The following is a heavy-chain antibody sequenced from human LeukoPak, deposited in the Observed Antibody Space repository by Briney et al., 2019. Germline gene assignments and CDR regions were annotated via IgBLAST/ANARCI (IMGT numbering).Heavy chain of an antibody. CDR2: IYYSGST. V-gene: IGHV4-39*01. CDR3: ARHDQEYYYDSSGPNWFDP. D-gene: IGHD3-22*01. J-gene: IGHJ5*02. CDR1: GGSIRSSIYY. Sequence: SETLSLTCTLSGGSIRSSIYYWGWVRQPPGKGLGWFGSIYYSGSTNYNPSLKSRVTISVDTSTNQFSLKLSSVTAADTAVYYCARHDQEYYYDSSGPNWFDPWGQGTLVTVSS.